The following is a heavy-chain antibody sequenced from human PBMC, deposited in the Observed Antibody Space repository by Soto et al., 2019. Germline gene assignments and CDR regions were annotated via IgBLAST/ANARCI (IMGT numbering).Heavy chain of an antibody. CDR3: ASRTGGGGY. CDR1: GFTVSNNY. CDR2: IYSGGYT. Sequence: EVQLVESGGGLIQPGGSLRLSCAVSGFTVSNNYMSWVRQAPGKGLEGVSVIYSGGYTAYGDSVKGRFTISRDNSKNTLSLKSNSRGAADTALYSCASRTGGGGYWGQGTLVTVSS. D-gene: IGHD3-10*01. V-gene: IGHV3-53*01. J-gene: IGHJ4*02.